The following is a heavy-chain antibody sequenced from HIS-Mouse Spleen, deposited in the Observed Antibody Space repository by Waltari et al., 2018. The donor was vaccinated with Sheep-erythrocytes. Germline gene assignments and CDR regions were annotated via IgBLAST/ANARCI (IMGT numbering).Heavy chain of an antibody. V-gene: IGHV3-30*18. J-gene: IGHJ5*02. CDR3: AKVGATGWFDP. Sequence: QVQLVESGGGVVQPGRSLRLSCAASGFTCSSYGMHWVRQAPGKGLEWVAVISYDGSNKYYADSVKGRFTISRDNSKNTLYLQMNSLRAEDTAVYYCAKVGATGWFDPWGQGTLVTVSS. CDR1: GFTCSSYG. D-gene: IGHD1-26*01. CDR2: ISYDGSNK.